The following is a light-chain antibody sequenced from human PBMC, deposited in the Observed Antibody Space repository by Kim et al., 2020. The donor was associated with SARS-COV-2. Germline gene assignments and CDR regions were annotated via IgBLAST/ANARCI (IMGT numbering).Light chain of an antibody. V-gene: IGKV1-27*01. CDR1: QGISNY. CDR2: AAS. Sequence: ASVGDTVTITCRASQGISNYLAWYQQKPGKVPKLLIYAASTLQSGVPSRFSGSGSGTDFTLTISSLQPEDVATYYCQKYNSAPHTFGPGTKVDIK. J-gene: IGKJ3*01. CDR3: QKYNSAPHT.